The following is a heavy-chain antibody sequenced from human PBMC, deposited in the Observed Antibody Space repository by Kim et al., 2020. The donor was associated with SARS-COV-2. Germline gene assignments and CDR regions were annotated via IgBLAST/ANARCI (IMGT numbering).Heavy chain of an antibody. Sequence: GGSLRLSCAASGFSFSAHFMIWVRQAPGKWLEWLGRIRNKANRYTTEYAASVKGRFTISRDDSNSSLYLQMNSLTVEDTAMYFCVRDSQVSRYFGLWGRGTLVAVSS. CDR3: VRDSQVSRYFGL. J-gene: IGHJ2*01. V-gene: IGHV3-72*01. CDR2: IRNKANRYTT. CDR1: GFSFSAHF.